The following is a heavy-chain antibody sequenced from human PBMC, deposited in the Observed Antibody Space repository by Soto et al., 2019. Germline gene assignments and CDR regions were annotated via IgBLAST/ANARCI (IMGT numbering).Heavy chain of an antibody. CDR3: AGVGSGWYKVGYYYGMDV. V-gene: IGHV6-1*01. CDR1: GDSVSSNSAA. Sequence: LSQTLSLTCAISGDSVSSNSAALNWIRQSPSRGLEWLGRTYYRSKWYNDYAVSVKSRITINPDTSKNQFSLQLNSVTPEDTAVYYCAGVGSGWYKVGYYYGMDVWGQGTTVTSP. D-gene: IGHD6-19*01. CDR2: TYYRSKWYN. J-gene: IGHJ6*02.